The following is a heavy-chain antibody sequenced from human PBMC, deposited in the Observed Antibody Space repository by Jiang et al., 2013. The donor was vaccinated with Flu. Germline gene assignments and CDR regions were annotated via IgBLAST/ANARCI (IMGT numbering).Heavy chain of an antibody. CDR3: ARTRAVAGPDY. D-gene: IGHD6-19*01. V-gene: IGHV5-51*01. Sequence: EWMGIIYPGDSDTRYSPSFQGQVTISADKSISTAYLQWSSLKASDTAMYYCARTRAVAGPDYWGQGTLVTVSS. CDR2: IYPGDSDT. J-gene: IGHJ4*02.